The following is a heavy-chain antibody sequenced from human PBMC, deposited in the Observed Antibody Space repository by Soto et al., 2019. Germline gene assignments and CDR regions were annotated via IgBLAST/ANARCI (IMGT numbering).Heavy chain of an antibody. CDR3: AREGLGYCTNGVCIGMDV. Sequence: SETLSLTFTVSGGSVSSGSYYWSWIRQPPGKGLGWIGYIYYSGSTNYNPPLKSRVTISVDTSKNQFSLKLSSVTAADTAVYYCAREGLGYCTNGVCIGMDVWGQGTTVTVSS. J-gene: IGHJ6*02. D-gene: IGHD2-8*01. CDR2: IYYSGST. V-gene: IGHV4-61*01. CDR1: GGSVSSGSYY.